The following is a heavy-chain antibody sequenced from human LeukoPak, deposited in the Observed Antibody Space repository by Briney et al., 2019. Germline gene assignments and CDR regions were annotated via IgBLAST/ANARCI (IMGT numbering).Heavy chain of an antibody. Sequence: GGSLRLSCAASGYTFTSYAMHWVRQAPGQRLEWMGWINAGNGNTKYSQKFQGRVTITRDTSASTAYMELSSLRSEDTAVYYCAVDGGDSSGYYNYWGQGTLVTVSS. CDR1: GYTFTSYA. CDR2: INAGNGNT. D-gene: IGHD3-22*01. J-gene: IGHJ4*02. CDR3: AVDGGDSSGYYNY. V-gene: IGHV1-3*01.